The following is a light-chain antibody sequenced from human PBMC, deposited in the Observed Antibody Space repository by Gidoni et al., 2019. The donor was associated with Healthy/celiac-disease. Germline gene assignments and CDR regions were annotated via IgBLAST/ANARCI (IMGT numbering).Light chain of an antibody. Sequence: IVMTQSPATLSVSPGERATLSCRASHSVSSNFAWYQQNPGQAHRLLIHGASTRATGIPARFSGSGSGTEFTLNSCRLHSEDFAVYYCQQYNNWLPLTFGGGTKVEIK. J-gene: IGKJ4*01. CDR2: GAS. CDR3: QQYNNWLPLT. CDR1: HSVSSN. V-gene: IGKV3-15*01.